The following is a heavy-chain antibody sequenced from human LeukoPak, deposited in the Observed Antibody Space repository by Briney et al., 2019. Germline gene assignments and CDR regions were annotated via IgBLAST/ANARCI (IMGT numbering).Heavy chain of an antibody. J-gene: IGHJ6*03. CDR3: ARVKATNLRYYMDV. Sequence: SETLSLTCTVSGGSISSYYWSWIRQPPGKGLEWIGYIYYSGSTNYNPSLKSRVTISVDTSKNQFSLTLSSVTAADTAVYYCARVKATNLRYYMDVWGKGTTVTVSS. V-gene: IGHV4-59*01. CDR2: IYYSGST. D-gene: IGHD1-26*01. CDR1: GGSISSYY.